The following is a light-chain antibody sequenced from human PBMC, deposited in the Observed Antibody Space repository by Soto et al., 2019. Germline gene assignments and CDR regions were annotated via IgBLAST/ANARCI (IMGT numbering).Light chain of an antibody. V-gene: IGLV7-46*01. CDR3: HQYNTWPIT. J-gene: IGLJ2*01. CDR1: TGAVTNGHY. Sequence: QAVVTQEPSLTVSPGGTVTLTCGSSTGAVTNGHYPYWFQQKPGQAPRTLIYDTTNRHSWTPARFSGSLLGGKAALTLSGAQPEDEAEYYCHQYNTWPITFGGGTK. CDR2: DTT.